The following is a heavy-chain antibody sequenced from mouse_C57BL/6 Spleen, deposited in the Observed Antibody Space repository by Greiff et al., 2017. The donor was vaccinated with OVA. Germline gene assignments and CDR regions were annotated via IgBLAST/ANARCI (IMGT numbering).Heavy chain of an antibody. Sequence: VQLQQPGTDLVKPGASVKLSCKASGYTFTSYWMHWVKQRPGQGLEWIGNINPSNGGTNYTEKFKSKATLTVDKSSSTAYMQLSSLTSEDSAVYYCAREGGGYYDWYFDVWGTGTTVTVSS. V-gene: IGHV1-53*01. CDR1: GYTFTSYW. D-gene: IGHD2-3*01. J-gene: IGHJ1*03. CDR2: INPSNGGT. CDR3: AREGGGYYDWYFDV.